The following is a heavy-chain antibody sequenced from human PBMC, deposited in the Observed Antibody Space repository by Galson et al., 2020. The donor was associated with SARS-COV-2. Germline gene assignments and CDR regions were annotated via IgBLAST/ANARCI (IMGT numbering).Heavy chain of an antibody. CDR3: ARSIRFLEWLSFNGMDV. V-gene: IGHV3-30-3*01. Sequence: GGSLRLSCAASGFTFSSYAMHWVRQAQGKGLEWVAAISYDVSNKYYADPVKGRFTISRDNSKNTLYLQMNSLRAEDTAVYYCARSIRFLEWLSFNGMDVWGQGTTVTVSS. D-gene: IGHD3-3*01. CDR1: GFTFSSYA. CDR2: ISYDVSNK. J-gene: IGHJ6*02.